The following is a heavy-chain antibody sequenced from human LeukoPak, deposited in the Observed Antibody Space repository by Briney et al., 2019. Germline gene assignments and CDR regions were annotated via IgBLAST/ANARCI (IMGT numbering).Heavy chain of an antibody. CDR3: ARQVLGVTSEGFDY. CDR1: GYTFTNYW. D-gene: IGHD4-11*01. CDR2: IYPGDSHT. V-gene: IGHV5-51*01. J-gene: IGHJ4*02. Sequence: GESLKISCKGSGYTFTNYWIGWVRQMPGKGLEWMGIIYPGDSHTIYSLSFQGQVTISADKSIGTAYLQCNSLKASDTAMYYCARQVLGVTSEGFDYWGQGSLVTVSS.